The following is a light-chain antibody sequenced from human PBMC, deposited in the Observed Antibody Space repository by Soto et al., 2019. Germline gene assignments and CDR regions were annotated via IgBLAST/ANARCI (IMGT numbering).Light chain of an antibody. CDR1: SSDIGAYNF. V-gene: IGLV2-8*01. CDR2: GVS. Sequence: QSALTQPPSASGSPGQSVSISCTGTSSDIGAYNFVSWYQQHPGKAPRLMIYGVSKRPSGVPDRFSGSKSGNTASLTVSGLQAEDEADYYCSSYAGSKNFVVFGGGTKLTVL. CDR3: SSYAGSKNFVV. J-gene: IGLJ2*01.